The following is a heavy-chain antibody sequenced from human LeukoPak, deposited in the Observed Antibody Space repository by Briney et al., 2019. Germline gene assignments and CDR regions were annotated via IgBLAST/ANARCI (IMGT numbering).Heavy chain of an antibody. J-gene: IGHJ4*02. D-gene: IGHD1-26*01. CDR3: ARGREVLDY. CDR1: GFTLSDYY. Sequence: GGSLRLSCAASGFTLSDYYMSWIREAPGGGVECVSYITTCRRSSTNQADSVKGRFTISRDNAKNSLYLQMKSLRAEDTGVYYCARGREVLDYWGQGTLVTVSS. V-gene: IGHV3-11*06. CDR2: ITTCRRSST.